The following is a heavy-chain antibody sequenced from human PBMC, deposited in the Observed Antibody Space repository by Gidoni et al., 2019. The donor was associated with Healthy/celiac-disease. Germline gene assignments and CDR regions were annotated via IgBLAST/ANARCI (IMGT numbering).Heavy chain of an antibody. CDR3: ARRRGSYHDAFDI. Sequence: EVQLVESGGGLVQPGGSLSLSCAASGFAFSNYWMTWVRQAPGKGLEWVANIKQDGSEKDYVDSLKGRFTISRDNAKNSLYLQMNSLRAEDTALDYCARRRGSYHDAFDIWGQGTMVTVSS. D-gene: IGHD1-26*01. J-gene: IGHJ3*02. CDR2: IKQDGSEK. CDR1: GFAFSNYW. V-gene: IGHV3-7*05.